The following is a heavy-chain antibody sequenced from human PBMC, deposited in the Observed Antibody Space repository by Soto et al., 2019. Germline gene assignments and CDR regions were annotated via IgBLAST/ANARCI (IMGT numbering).Heavy chain of an antibody. V-gene: IGHV1-8*01. Sequence: GASVEVSCKASGYSFTNNDVTWVRQAIGQGLEWMGWMNPGSGDTGYAQKFQGRVTMTRDISIATAYMELSSLRSDDTAIYYCARMATFGSLNWFDPWGQGTLVTVS. CDR2: MNPGSGDT. CDR1: GYSFTNND. J-gene: IGHJ5*02. CDR3: ARMATFGSLNWFDP. D-gene: IGHD3-16*01.